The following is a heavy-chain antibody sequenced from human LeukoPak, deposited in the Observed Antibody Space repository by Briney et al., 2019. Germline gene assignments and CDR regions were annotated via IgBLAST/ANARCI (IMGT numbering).Heavy chain of an antibody. CDR1: GGSFSGYY. CDR3: ARAGVVVPAARFDP. Sequence: SETLSLTCAVYGGSFSGYYWSGIRQPPGKGVEGLGEINHSGSTNYNPSLKSRVTISVDTSKNQFSLKLSSVTAADTAVYYCARAGVVVPAARFDPWGQGTLVTVSS. J-gene: IGHJ5*02. CDR2: INHSGST. V-gene: IGHV4-34*01. D-gene: IGHD2-2*01.